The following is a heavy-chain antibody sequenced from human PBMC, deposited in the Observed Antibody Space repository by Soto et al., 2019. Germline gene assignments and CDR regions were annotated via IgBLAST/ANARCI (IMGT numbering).Heavy chain of an antibody. V-gene: IGHV4-59*01. J-gene: IGHJ4*02. D-gene: IGHD6-19*01. CDR1: GGSISSYY. CDR2: IYYSGST. CDR3: ARGGLVAVAATHNDY. Sequence: ETLSLTCTVSGGSISSYYWSWIRQPPGKGLEWIGYIYYSGSTNYNPSLKSRVTISVDTSKNQFSLKLSSVTAADTAVYYCARGGLVAVAATHNDYWGQGTLVTVSS.